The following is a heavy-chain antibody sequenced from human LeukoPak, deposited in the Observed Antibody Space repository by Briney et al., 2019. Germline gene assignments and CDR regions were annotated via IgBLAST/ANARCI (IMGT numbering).Heavy chain of an antibody. D-gene: IGHD6-19*01. J-gene: IGHJ4*02. CDR1: GFTFRTFS. V-gene: IGHV3-23*01. Sequence: GGSLRLSCAASGFTFRTFSMSWVRQAPGKGLEWVSGIYGNGGRTFYADSVKGRFTISRDNSKNTLYLQMNSLRAEDTAVYYCAKARYSSGWYYFDYWGQGTLVTVSS. CDR2: IYGNGGRT. CDR3: AKARYSSGWYYFDY.